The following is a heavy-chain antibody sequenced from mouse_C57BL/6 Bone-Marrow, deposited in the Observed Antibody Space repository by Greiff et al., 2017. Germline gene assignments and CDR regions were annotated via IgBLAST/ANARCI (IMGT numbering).Heavy chain of an antibody. V-gene: IGHV1-9*01. D-gene: IGHD2-4*01. Sequence: QVQLQQSGAELMKPGASVKLSCKATGYTFTGYWIAWVKQRPGHGLEWIGEILPGRGSTNYNEKFKGKATFTADTSSNTAYMQLSSLTTEDSAIYYCARYYDYSYWYFDVWGTRTTVTVSS. CDR3: ARYYDYSYWYFDV. CDR2: ILPGRGST. J-gene: IGHJ1*03. CDR1: GYTFTGYW.